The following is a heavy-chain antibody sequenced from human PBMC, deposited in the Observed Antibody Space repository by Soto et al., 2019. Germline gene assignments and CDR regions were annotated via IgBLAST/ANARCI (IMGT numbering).Heavy chain of an antibody. V-gene: IGHV3-33*01. D-gene: IGHD3-16*01. J-gene: IGHJ4*02. Sequence: QVQLVESGGGVIQPGRSLRVSCAASGFTFSSHGMHWVRQAPGKGLEWVAVIWYDGSNKYYGESVKGRFIISRDNSKNTVDLQMNRLRAEDTAIYYCARWGPDKVLDYWGQGTLVTVSS. CDR2: IWYDGSNK. CDR3: ARWGPDKVLDY. CDR1: GFTFSSHG.